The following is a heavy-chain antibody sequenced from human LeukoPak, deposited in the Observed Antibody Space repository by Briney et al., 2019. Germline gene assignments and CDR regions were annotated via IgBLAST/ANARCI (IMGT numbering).Heavy chain of an antibody. CDR2: INHSGST. Sequence: SETLSLTCAVYGGSFSGYYWSWIRQPPGKGLEWIGEINHSGSTNYNPSLKRRVTMSVDTSKNQFSLKLISVTAADTTVYYCARGYDFKPGYYKEWYFDVWGRGTLVTVSS. J-gene: IGHJ2*01. CDR3: ARGYDFKPGYYKEWYFDV. CDR1: GGSFSGYY. V-gene: IGHV4-34*01. D-gene: IGHD3-9*01.